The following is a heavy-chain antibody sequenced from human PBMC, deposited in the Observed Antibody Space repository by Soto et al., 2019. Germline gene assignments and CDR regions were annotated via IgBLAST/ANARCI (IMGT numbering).Heavy chain of an antibody. V-gene: IGHV1-69*01. Sequence: SVKCSCKASGYTFTSYGISWVRQAPGQGLEWMGGIIPNNGNANYAQKFQGRVTITADESTSTAYMELSSLRSEDTAVYYCARDTQLYSSGHWFDPWGQGTLVTVSS. CDR2: IIPNNGNA. CDR3: ARDTQLYSSGHWFDP. CDR1: GYTFTSYG. D-gene: IGHD6-19*01. J-gene: IGHJ5*02.